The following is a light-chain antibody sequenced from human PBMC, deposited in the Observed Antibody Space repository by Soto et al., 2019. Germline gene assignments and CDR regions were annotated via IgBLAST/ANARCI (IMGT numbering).Light chain of an antibody. Sequence: EIVLTQSPGTLSLSPGERATLSCRASQSVSSSYLAWYQQKPGQAPRLLMYGASSRATGIPDRFSGSGSGTDFTLTISRLEPEDLAVYYCQQYDNSETFGQGTKVEIK. CDR2: GAS. CDR1: QSVSSSY. J-gene: IGKJ1*01. V-gene: IGKV3-20*01. CDR3: QQYDNSET.